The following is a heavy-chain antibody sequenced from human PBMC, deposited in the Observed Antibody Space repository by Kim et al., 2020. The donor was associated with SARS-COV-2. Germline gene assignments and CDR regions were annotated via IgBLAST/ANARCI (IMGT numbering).Heavy chain of an antibody. D-gene: IGHD3-10*01. CDR3: TKDIHRLTMLRGSSNWFDP. J-gene: IGHJ5*02. Sequence: GGSLRLSCAASGFTFDDFAMHWVRQTPGKGLEWVSGISWNSVSLDYADSVKGRFTISRDNAKNSLFLQMDSLRPEDTAIYYCTKDIHRLTMLRGSSNWFDPWGQGTQVTVSS. V-gene: IGHV3-9*01. CDR1: GFTFDDFA. CDR2: ISWNSVSL.